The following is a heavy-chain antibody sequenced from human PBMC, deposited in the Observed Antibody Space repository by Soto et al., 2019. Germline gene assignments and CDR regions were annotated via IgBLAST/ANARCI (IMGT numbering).Heavy chain of an antibody. CDR2: ISALNGNT. V-gene: IGHV1-18*01. Sequence: HVQLVQSGAEVKKPGASVKVSCKASGYTFTHYGISWVRQAPGQGLEWMGWISALNGNTKYVDNFQDRVTMTSDTSTNTSYLEVRSLRSDDTAMYYCARVYGSGSYIAFDIWGQGTMVTVSS. D-gene: IGHD3-10*01. J-gene: IGHJ3*02. CDR1: GYTFTHYG. CDR3: ARVYGSGSYIAFDI.